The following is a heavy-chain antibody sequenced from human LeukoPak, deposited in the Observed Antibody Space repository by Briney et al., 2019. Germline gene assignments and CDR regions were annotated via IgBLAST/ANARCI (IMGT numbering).Heavy chain of an antibody. CDR1: GYSISSGYY. CDR3: AALPGYVPY. Sequence: PSETLSLTCTVSGYSISSGYYWGWIRQPPGKGLEWIGEINHSGSTNYNPSLKSRVTISVDTSKNQFSLKLSSVTAADTAVYYCAALPGYVPYWGQGTTVTVSS. V-gene: IGHV4-38-2*02. D-gene: IGHD5-12*01. CDR2: INHSGST. J-gene: IGHJ6*02.